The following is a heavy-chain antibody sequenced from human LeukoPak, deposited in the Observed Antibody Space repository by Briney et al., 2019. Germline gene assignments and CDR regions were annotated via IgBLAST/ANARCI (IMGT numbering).Heavy chain of an antibody. J-gene: IGHJ5*02. CDR3: ARERIAVAGKVWFDP. V-gene: IGHV3-20*01. Sequence: PGGSLRLSCAASGFTFDDYGMSWVRHAPGKGLEWVSGINWSGGSTGYADSVKGRFTISRDNAKNSLYLQMNSLRAEDTALYHCARERIAVAGKVWFDPWGQGTLVTVSS. CDR1: GFTFDDYG. CDR2: INWSGGST. D-gene: IGHD6-19*01.